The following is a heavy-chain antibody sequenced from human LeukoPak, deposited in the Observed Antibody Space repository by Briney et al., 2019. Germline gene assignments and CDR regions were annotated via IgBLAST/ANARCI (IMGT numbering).Heavy chain of an antibody. D-gene: IGHD1-26*01. Sequence: PSETLSLTCTVSGGSISSYYWSWIRQPPGKGLEWIGYIYYSGSTNYNPSLKSRVTISVDTSKNQFSLNLSSVTAADTAVYYCGREDNSGGSLRFFYHWGQGTLVTVSS. CDR3: GREDNSGGSLRFFYH. CDR2: IYYSGST. J-gene: IGHJ4*02. CDR1: GGSISSYY. V-gene: IGHV4-59*12.